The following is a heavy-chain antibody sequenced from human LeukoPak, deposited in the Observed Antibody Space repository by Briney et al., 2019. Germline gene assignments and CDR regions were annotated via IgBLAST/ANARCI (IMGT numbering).Heavy chain of an antibody. CDR2: IYSGGST. Sequence: GGSLRLSCAASGFTVSSNYMSWVRQAPGKGLEWVSVIYSGGSTYYADSVKGRFTISRDNSKNTLYLQMNSLRAEDTAVYYCASSSKVADNDAFDIWGQGTMVTVSS. D-gene: IGHD6-19*01. V-gene: IGHV3-53*01. CDR3: ASSSKVADNDAFDI. CDR1: GFTVSSNY. J-gene: IGHJ3*02.